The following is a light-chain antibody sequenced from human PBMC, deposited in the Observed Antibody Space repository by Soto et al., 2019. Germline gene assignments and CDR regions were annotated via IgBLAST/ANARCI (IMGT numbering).Light chain of an antibody. V-gene: IGKV3D-20*01. CDR2: AAS. J-gene: IGKJ4*01. CDR3: QQYGTSLFT. Sequence: EIVLTQSPATLSLYPGERATLSCGASRSVSSDYLAWYQQKPGLAPRLLVYAASTRATGIPDRFSGSGSGTDFTLTISRLEPEDSAAYSCQQYGTSLFTFGGGTRVEIK. CDR1: RSVSSDY.